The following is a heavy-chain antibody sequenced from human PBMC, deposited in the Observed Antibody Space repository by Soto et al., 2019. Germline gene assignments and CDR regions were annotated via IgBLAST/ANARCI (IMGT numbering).Heavy chain of an antibody. CDR1: GESISSGGYY. CDR3: ARASSSSSAADY. D-gene: IGHD6-6*01. V-gene: IGHV4-31*03. Sequence: QVQLQESGPGLVKPSQTLSLTCSGSGESISSGGYYWSWIRHHPGKGLEWIGYIYDSESAYYNPFLKSRDTISMDTSKNHFAVRLSSVTAADTAVYYCARASSSSSAADYWGQGTLATVSS. J-gene: IGHJ4*02. CDR2: IYDSESA.